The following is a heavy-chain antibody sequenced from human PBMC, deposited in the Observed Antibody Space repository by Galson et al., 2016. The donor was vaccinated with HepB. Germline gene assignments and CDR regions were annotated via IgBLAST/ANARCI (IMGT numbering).Heavy chain of an antibody. CDR3: ATWVGGPVQRTLGNWLDP. V-gene: IGHV1-69*13. CDR2: IFPKFGTA. Sequence: SVKVSCKASGNIFRTYALTWVRQTPGQGLEWIGGIFPKFGTAKYAQNFQGRVMFNADESTSTVNMDLTGLKSDDTAVYYCATWVGGPVQRTLGNWLDPWGPGTLVIVTS. D-gene: IGHD3-16*01. J-gene: IGHJ5*02. CDR1: GNIFRTYA.